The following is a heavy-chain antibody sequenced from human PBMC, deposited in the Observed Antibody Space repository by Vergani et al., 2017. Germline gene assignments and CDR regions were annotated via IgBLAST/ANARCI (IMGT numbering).Heavy chain of an antibody. CDR3: SKYLRDSTDGLPDS. Sequence: QVQLVESAGGVVQPGGSLRLSCAASGFTFSNFGMHWIRQAPGKGLEWLAYIGKDGINTRYRDPGKGRFTVSRNNSKDILYLQMDSLRSEDTALYYCSKYLRDSTDGLPDSWGPGTLVIVSS. J-gene: IGHJ4*02. CDR1: GFTFSNFG. CDR2: IGKDGINT. D-gene: IGHD2-21*02. V-gene: IGHV3-30*02.